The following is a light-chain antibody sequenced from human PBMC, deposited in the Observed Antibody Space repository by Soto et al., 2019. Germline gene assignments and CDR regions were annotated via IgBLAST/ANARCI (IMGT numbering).Light chain of an antibody. CDR2: EVS. CDR3: SSKTSSGTLYV. CDR1: SRDVGGSKY. J-gene: IGLJ1*01. V-gene: IGLV2-14*01. Sequence: QSVLTQPASVSGSPGQSITISCTGSSRDVGGSKYVSWYQQHPGKAPRLIIFEVSYRPPGVSNRFSGSKSGNTASLTVSGLQAEDEADYYCSSKTSSGTLYVFGTGTKLTVL.